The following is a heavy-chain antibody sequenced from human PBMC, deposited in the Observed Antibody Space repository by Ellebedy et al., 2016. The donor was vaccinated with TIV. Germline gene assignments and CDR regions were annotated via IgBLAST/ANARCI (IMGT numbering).Heavy chain of an antibody. CDR3: ARDPGRDDSSFGV. CDR2: IIPIFGTA. V-gene: IGHV1-69*13. Sequence: ASVKVSCKASGYTFTGYYMHWVRQAPGQGLEWMGGIIPIFGTANYAQKFQGRVTITADESTSTAYMELSSLRSEDTAVYYCARDPGRDDSSFGVWGQGTTVTVSS. D-gene: IGHD3-22*01. CDR1: GYTFTGYY. J-gene: IGHJ6*02.